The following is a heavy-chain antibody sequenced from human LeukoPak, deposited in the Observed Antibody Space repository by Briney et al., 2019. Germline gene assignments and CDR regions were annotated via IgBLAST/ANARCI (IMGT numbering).Heavy chain of an antibody. CDR2: INPNSGGT. Sequence: ASVKVSCKASGYTFTGYYMHWVRHAPGQGLEWMGWINPNSGGTNYAQKFQGRVTMTRDTSISTAYMELSRLRSDDTAVCYCARDVTPDDAFDIWGQGTMVTVSS. V-gene: IGHV1-2*02. D-gene: IGHD4-23*01. CDR3: ARDVTPDDAFDI. CDR1: GYTFTGYY. J-gene: IGHJ3*02.